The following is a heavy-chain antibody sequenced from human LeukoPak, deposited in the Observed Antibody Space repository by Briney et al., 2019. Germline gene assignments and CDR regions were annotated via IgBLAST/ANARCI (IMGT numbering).Heavy chain of an antibody. V-gene: IGHV3-53*01. J-gene: IGHJ3*02. D-gene: IGHD1-26*01. Sequence: QPGRSLRLSCAASGFTFDDYAMHWVRQAPGKGLEWVSVIYSGGSTYYADSVEGRFTISRDNSKNTLYLQMNSLRAEDTAVYYCARTLVRASSSGSYYGAFDIWGQGTMVTVSS. CDR1: GFTFDDYA. CDR3: ARTLVRASSSGSYYGAFDI. CDR2: IYSGGST.